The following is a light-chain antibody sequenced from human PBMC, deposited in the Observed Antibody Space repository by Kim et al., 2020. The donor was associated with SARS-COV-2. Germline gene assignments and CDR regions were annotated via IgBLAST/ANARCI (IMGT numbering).Light chain of an antibody. Sequence: PGVTVTLTCASSTGAVTSGYYPNWFQQKPGQAPGALIYSTSNKHSWTPARFSGSLIGGKAALTLSSVQPEDEAEYYCLLYFGGAQVFGGGTQLTVL. J-gene: IGLJ3*02. CDR2: STS. CDR1: TGAVTSGYY. CDR3: LLYFGGAQV. V-gene: IGLV7-43*01.